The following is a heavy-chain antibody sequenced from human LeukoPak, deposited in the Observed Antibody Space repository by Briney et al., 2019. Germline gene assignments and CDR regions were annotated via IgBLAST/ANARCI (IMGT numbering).Heavy chain of an antibody. J-gene: IGHJ6*04. V-gene: IGHV3-21*01. D-gene: IGHD3-10*02. Sequence: GGSLRLSCAASGFTFTTFTMNWVRQTPLKGLEWISSISRSGTYIYYADSVRGRFTISRDNAKNSLYLQMNSLRAEDTAVYYCAELGITMIGGVWGKGTTVTISS. CDR2: ISRSGTYI. CDR1: GFTFTTFT. CDR3: AELGITMIGGV.